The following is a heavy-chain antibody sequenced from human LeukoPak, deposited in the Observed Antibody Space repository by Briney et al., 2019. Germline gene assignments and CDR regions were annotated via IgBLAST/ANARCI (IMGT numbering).Heavy chain of an antibody. CDR2: ISAYNANT. CDR1: GYTFTSYG. CDR3: ARVSSGLIQHAFDI. V-gene: IGHV1-18*01. Sequence: GASVKVSCKASGYTFTSYGISWVRQAPGQGLEWMGWISAYNANTNYAQKLQGRVTMTTGTSTSTAYMELRSLRSDDTAVYYCARVSSGLIQHAFDIWGQGTMVTVSS. D-gene: IGHD6-19*01. J-gene: IGHJ3*02.